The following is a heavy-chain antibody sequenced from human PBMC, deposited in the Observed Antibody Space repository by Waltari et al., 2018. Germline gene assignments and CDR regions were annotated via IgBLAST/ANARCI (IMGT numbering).Heavy chain of an antibody. J-gene: IGHJ4*02. CDR2: IYNSGST. CDR3: ARSTGTYDR. CDR1: GYSISSGYY. Sequence: QVQLQESGPGLVKPSETLSLTCAVSGYSISSGYYWGWIRQPPGKGLEWIGSIYNSGSTYYNPSLKSRVTISVDTSKNQFSLKLSSVTAADTAVYYCARSTGTYDRWGQGTLVTVSS. V-gene: IGHV4-38-2*01. D-gene: IGHD5-12*01.